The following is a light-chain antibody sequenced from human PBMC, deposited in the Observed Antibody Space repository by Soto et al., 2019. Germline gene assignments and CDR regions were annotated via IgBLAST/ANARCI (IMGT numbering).Light chain of an antibody. CDR3: SSFAGNNNLV. CDR2: EVS. CDR1: SSDVGGYNN. Sequence: QSALTQPPSASGSPGQSVTISCTGTSSDVGGYNNVSWYQQHPGKAPKLMISEVSKRPSGVPDRLSGSKSGNTASLTVSGLQAEDEADYYCSSFAGNNNLVFGGGTKLTVL. V-gene: IGLV2-8*01. J-gene: IGLJ2*01.